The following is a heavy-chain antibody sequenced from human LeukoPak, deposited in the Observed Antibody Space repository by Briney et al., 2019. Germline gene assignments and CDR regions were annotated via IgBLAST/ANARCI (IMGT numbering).Heavy chain of an antibody. Sequence: GGSLRLSCAASGFTFSSYGMSWVRQAPGKGLEWVSAISGSGGSTYYADSVKGRFTISRDNSKNTLYLQMNSLRAEDTAVYYCARGVYAMIVGSFDIWGQGTRVTVSS. V-gene: IGHV3-23*01. CDR3: ARGVYAMIVGSFDI. CDR2: ISGSGGST. CDR1: GFTFSSYG. D-gene: IGHD2-8*01. J-gene: IGHJ3*02.